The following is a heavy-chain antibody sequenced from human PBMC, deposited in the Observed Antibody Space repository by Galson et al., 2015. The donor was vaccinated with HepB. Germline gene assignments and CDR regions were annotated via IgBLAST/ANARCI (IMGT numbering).Heavy chain of an antibody. V-gene: IGHV1-2*06. CDR3: ARGGHRGCNRSCSSWFDP. CDR1: GYPFTTYY. J-gene: IGHJ5*02. CDR2: IDPHNGAT. Sequence: SVKVSCKASGYPFTTYYIHWLRQAPGQGLEWMGRIDPHNGATNYAQKFQGRITMTRDASVNTGYMQLSSLKSDDAAVYYCARGGHRGCNRSCSSWFDPWGQGTLVTVSS. D-gene: IGHD2/OR15-2a*01.